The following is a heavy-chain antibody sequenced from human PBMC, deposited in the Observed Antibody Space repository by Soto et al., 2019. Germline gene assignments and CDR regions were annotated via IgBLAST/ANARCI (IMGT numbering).Heavy chain of an antibody. V-gene: IGHV3-23*01. CDR2: FGSGDTT. J-gene: IGHJ4*02. D-gene: IGHD6-6*01. CDR3: AKDTRGSSSQFFDY. CDR1: GFTFSTYA. Sequence: EVQLLESGGGLVKPGGSLRLSCAASGFTFSTYAMAWVRQAPGRGLEWVSGFGSGDTTYYADSVKGRFTISRDNSMSTLYLQMNSLRAADTAIYYCAKDTRGSSSQFFDYWGQGTLVTVSS.